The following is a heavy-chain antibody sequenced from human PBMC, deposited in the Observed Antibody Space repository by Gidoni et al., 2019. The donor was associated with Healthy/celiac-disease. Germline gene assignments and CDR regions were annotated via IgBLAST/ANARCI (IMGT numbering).Heavy chain of an antibody. V-gene: IGHV3-21*01. CDR3: ARVGGYDFYYYYYYMDV. Sequence: EVQLVESGGGLVKPGGSLRLCCAAPGFTLRSYSMNWVRQAPGKGLEWVSAISISSSNIYYADSVKGRFTISRENAKNSLYLQMNSLRAEDTAVYYCARVGGYDFYYYYYYMDVWGKGTTVTVSS. CDR1: GFTLRSYS. D-gene: IGHD5-12*01. CDR2: ISISSSNI. J-gene: IGHJ6*03.